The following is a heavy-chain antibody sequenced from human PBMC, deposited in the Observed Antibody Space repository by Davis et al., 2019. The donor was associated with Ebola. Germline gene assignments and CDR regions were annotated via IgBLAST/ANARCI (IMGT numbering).Heavy chain of an antibody. D-gene: IGHD3-22*01. Sequence: SETLSLTCTVSGGSISSYYWSWIRQPPGKGLEWIGYIYYSGSTKNNPSLKSRVTISVDTSKNQFSLKLTSVTAADTAVYYCARSGYYYDSSGYYLVAFDIWGQGTMVTVSS. CDR2: IYYSGST. CDR1: GGSISSYY. CDR3: ARSGYYYDSSGYYLVAFDI. J-gene: IGHJ3*02. V-gene: IGHV4-59*01.